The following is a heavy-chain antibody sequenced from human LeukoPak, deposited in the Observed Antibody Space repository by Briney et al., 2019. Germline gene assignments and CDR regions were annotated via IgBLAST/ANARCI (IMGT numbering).Heavy chain of an antibody. J-gene: IGHJ6*02. CDR3: ARIHFGSMDV. CDR2: ISFNSGSDT. V-gene: IGHV3-11*06. CDR1: GFPFSDWY. Sequence: KSGGSLRLSCAASGFPFSDWYMTWIRQAPGKGLEWVSYISFNSGSDTNYAESVKGRITISRDNAKNSLYLQMNGLRAEDTAIYYCARIHFGSMDVWGQGTTVTVSS. D-gene: IGHD1-14*01.